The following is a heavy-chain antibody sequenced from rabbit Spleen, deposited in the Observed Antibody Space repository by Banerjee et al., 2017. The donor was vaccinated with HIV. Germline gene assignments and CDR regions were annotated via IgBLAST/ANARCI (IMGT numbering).Heavy chain of an antibody. V-gene: IGHV1S40*01. D-gene: IGHD8-1*01. J-gene: IGHJ4*01. Sequence: QSLEESGGDLVKPGASLTLTCTASGISFSAGYYMCWVRQAPGKGLEWIACIHGGSSGNTYYASWAKGRFTISKTSSTTVTLQMTSLTDADTATYFCARDSGSSRYPYYFNLWGQGT. CDR2: IHGGSSGNT. CDR3: ARDSGSSRYPYYFNL. CDR1: GISFSAGYY.